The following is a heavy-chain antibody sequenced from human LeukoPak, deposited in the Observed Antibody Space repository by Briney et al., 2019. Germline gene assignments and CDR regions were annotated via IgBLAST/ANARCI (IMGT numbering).Heavy chain of an antibody. V-gene: IGHV1-2*02. J-gene: IGHJ4*02. CDR3: ARVFRVAAAVNLFDY. D-gene: IGHD6-13*01. CDR2: INPNSGGT. CDR1: GYTFTGYY. Sequence: ASVKVSCKASGYTFTGYYMHWVRQAPGQGLEWMGWINPNSGGTNYAQKFQGRVTMTRATSISTAYMELSRLRSDDTAVYYCARVFRVAAAVNLFDYWGQGTLVTVSS.